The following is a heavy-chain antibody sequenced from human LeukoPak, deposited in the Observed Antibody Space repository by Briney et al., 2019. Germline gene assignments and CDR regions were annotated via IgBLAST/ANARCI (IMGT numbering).Heavy chain of an antibody. CDR1: GGSISSYY. CDR3: ARASRYCSSTRCADFDY. J-gene: IGHJ4*02. D-gene: IGHD2-2*01. V-gene: IGHV4-59*01. Sequence: SETLSLTCTVSGGSISSYYWSWIRQPPGKGLEWIGYIYYSGSTNYNPSLKSRVTISVDTSKNQFSLKLSSVTAADTAVYYCARASRYCSSTRCADFDYWGQGTLVTVSS. CDR2: IYYSGST.